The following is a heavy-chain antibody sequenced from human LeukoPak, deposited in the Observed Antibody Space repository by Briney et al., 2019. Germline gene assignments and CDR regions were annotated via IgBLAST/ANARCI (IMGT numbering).Heavy chain of an antibody. J-gene: IGHJ6*03. CDR1: GYTFIGHY. V-gene: IGHV1-2*02. CDR3: ARGDRITYYYYMDV. Sequence: ASVKVSCKASGYTFIGHYLHWVRQAPGQGLEWMGWIDPNNGGTKYAQEFQGRVSMTRDTSITTAYMEVSRLTSDDTAVYYCARGDRITYYYYMDVWGKGTTVIVSS. CDR2: IDPNNGGT.